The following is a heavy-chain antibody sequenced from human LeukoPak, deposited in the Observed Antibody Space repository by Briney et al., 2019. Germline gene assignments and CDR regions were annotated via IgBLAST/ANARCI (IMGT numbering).Heavy chain of an antibody. CDR1: GGSISNYW. D-gene: IGHD1-14*01. J-gene: IGHJ6*03. Sequence: LETLSLTRTVSGGSISNYWWSWIRQPAGKGLEWIGRIYTSGSTNFNPSLKSRVTMSVDTSKNQFSLKLSSVTAADTAVYYCASSRGNRYYYYHYMDVWDKGTTVTVSS. CDR3: ASSRGNRYYYYHYMDV. CDR2: IYTSGST. V-gene: IGHV4-4*07.